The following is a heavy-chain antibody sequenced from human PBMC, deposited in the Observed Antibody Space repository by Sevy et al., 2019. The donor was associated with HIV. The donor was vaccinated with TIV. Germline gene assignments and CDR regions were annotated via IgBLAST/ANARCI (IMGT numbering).Heavy chain of an antibody. CDR3: AKVRSIAARFSHYYGMDV. CDR1: GFTFSSYG. V-gene: IGHV3-30*18. D-gene: IGHD6-6*01. Sequence: GGSLRLSCAASGFTFSSYGMHWVRQAPGKGLEWVAVISYDGSNKYYADSVKGRFTISRDNSKNRLYLQMNSLRAEDTAVYYCAKVRSIAARFSHYYGMDVWGQGTTVTVSS. CDR2: ISYDGSNK. J-gene: IGHJ6*02.